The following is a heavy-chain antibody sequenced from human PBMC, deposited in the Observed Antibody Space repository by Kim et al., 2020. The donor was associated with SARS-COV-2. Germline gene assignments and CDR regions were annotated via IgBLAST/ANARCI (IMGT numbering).Heavy chain of an antibody. CDR1: GGSISSYY. V-gene: IGHV4-59*01. Sequence: SETLSLTCTVSGGSISSYYWSWIRQPPGKGLEWIGYIYYSGSTNYNPSLKSRVTISVDTSKNQFSLKLSSVTAADTAVYYCARDRIRLGGYSYGTYYYYGMDVWGQGTTVTVSS. CDR2: IYYSGST. CDR3: ARDRIRLGGYSYGTYYYYGMDV. J-gene: IGHJ6*02. D-gene: IGHD5-18*01.